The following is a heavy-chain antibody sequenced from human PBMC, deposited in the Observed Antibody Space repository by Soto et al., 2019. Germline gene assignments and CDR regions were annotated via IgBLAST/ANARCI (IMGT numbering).Heavy chain of an antibody. V-gene: IGHV4-34*01. J-gene: IGHJ4*02. D-gene: IGHD6-13*01. CDR3: ARGNIAAALVY. Sequence: QVQLQQWGAGLLKPSETLSLTCAVYGGSISGHYWNWIRQPPGKGLEWIGEINHSGRTNYNPSLKSRVTISVDTSKNQFSLKLGSVTAADTAVYYCARGNIAAALVYWGQGTLVTVSS. CDR2: INHSGRT. CDR1: GGSISGHY.